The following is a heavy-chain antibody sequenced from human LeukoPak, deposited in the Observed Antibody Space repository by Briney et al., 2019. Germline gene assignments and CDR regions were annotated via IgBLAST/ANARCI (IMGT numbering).Heavy chain of an antibody. Sequence: GGSLRLSCATSGFTFKDYGMTWVRQPPGKGLEWVSTIDASGSNTHYADSVKGRFTISRDNSKSTLYLQMNTLRAEDTAVYFCAKDAQYDDLFSGRGGQGTLVTVSS. J-gene: IGHJ4*02. CDR2: IDASGSNT. CDR3: AKDAQYDDLFSGR. CDR1: GFTFKDYG. D-gene: IGHD3-3*01. V-gene: IGHV3-23*05.